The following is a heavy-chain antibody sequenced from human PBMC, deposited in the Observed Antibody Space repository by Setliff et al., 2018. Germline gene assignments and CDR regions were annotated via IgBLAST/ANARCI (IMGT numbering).Heavy chain of an antibody. CDR1: GFTFSSYE. Sequence: GGSLRLSCAASGFTFSSYEMNWVRQAPGKGLEWVSTINWDCKTTAYADSVKGRFTISRDNANRFLYLHMNSLRADDTALYYCTRFGRDDIGIWGQGTMVTVSS. J-gene: IGHJ3*02. CDR3: TRFGRDDIGI. CDR2: INWDCKTT. D-gene: IGHD5-12*01. V-gene: IGHV3-20*04.